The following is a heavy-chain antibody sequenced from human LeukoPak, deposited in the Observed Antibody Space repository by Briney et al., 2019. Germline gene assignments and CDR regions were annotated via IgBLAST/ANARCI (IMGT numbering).Heavy chain of an antibody. D-gene: IGHD2-21*02. Sequence: GESLKISCKGSGYSFTSYWIGWVRQMPGKSLEWMGIIYPGDSASRYSPSFQGQVTISADKSISTAYLQWRTLKASDTAMYYCARLKAYCGGDCYRSFDYWGQGTLVTVSS. CDR1: GYSFTSYW. CDR2: IYPGDSAS. J-gene: IGHJ4*02. V-gene: IGHV5-51*01. CDR3: ARLKAYCGGDCYRSFDY.